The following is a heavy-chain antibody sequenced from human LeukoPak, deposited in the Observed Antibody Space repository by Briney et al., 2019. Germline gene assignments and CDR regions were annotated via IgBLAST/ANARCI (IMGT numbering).Heavy chain of an antibody. CDR1: GDSVSSNSAA. J-gene: IGHJ4*02. V-gene: IGHV6-1*01. Sequence: SQTFSLTCAISGDSVSSNSAAWNWIRQSPSRGLEWLGRTYYRSKWYNDYAVSVKSRITINPDTSKNQFSLQLNSVTPEDTAVYYCAREGTRIAAAGTAYDYWGQGTLVTVSS. CDR2: TYYRSKWYN. CDR3: AREGTRIAAAGTAYDY. D-gene: IGHD6-13*01.